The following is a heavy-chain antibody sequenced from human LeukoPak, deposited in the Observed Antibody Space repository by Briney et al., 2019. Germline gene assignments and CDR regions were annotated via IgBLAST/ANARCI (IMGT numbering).Heavy chain of an antibody. CDR2: IKHDESEK. D-gene: IGHD3-16*01. Sequence: QSGGSLRLSCAASGFSFNSDWMDWVRQAPGKGLEWVANIKHDESEKNYLDSVKGRFTISRDNAQNSLYLQMNGLRVEDTAVYYCTRRLDDWGQETLVTVSS. J-gene: IGHJ4*02. V-gene: IGHV3-7*01. CDR1: GFSFNSDW. CDR3: TRRLDD.